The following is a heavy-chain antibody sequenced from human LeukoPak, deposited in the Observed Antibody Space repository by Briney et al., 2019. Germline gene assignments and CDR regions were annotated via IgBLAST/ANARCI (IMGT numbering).Heavy chain of an antibody. D-gene: IGHD2-2*01. J-gene: IGHJ5*02. Sequence: MASETLSLTCTVSGYSISSGYYWGWIRQPPGKGLEWIGSINHSGSTNYNPSLKSRVTISVDTSKDQFSLKLSSVTAADTAVYYCARRGVVPAAISRWFDPWGQGTLVTVSS. CDR3: ARRGVVPAAISRWFDP. CDR2: INHSGST. V-gene: IGHV4-38-2*02. CDR1: GYSISSGYY.